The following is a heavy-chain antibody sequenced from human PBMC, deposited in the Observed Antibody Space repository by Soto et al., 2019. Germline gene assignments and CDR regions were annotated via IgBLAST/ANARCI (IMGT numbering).Heavy chain of an antibody. D-gene: IGHD1-26*01. Sequence: QVQLVESGGGVVQPGRSLRLSCAASGFTFSTYGIHWVRQAPGKGLEWVAVIWHDGSYKYYADSVKGRFTISRDNSKNTLYLQMNSLRAGDTPVYYCARAVGPFDYWGQGTLVTVSS. CDR2: IWHDGSYK. J-gene: IGHJ4*02. V-gene: IGHV3-33*01. CDR1: GFTFSTYG. CDR3: ARAVGPFDY.